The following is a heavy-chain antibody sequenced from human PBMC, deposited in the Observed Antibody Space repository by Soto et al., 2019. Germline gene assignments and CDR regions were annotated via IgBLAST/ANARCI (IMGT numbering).Heavy chain of an antibody. V-gene: IGHV3-66*01. CDR3: ATLTKYDILTGFYPC. CDR1: GFTVNSNY. CDR2: IYSDGST. Sequence: EVQLVESGGGLVQPGGSLRLSCAASGFTVNSNYMSWVRQAPGKGLEWVSVIYSDGSTYYADSVKGRFIISRDNSNNMLYCQMNSLRAEDTAVYYCATLTKYDILTGFYPCWGQGTLVTVSS. D-gene: IGHD3-9*01. J-gene: IGHJ4*02.